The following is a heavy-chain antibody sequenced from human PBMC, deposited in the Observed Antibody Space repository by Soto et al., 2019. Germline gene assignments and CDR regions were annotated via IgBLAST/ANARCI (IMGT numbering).Heavy chain of an antibody. J-gene: IGHJ4*02. Sequence: GGSLRLSCAASGFTLSSYWMHWVRQVPGKGLVWVSRINTDGSSTTYADSVKGRFTISRDNAKNTLYLQMNSLRAEDTAVYYCVKAAARGDYWGQGTLVTVSS. D-gene: IGHD3-10*01. CDR1: GFTLSSYW. CDR3: VKAAARGDY. V-gene: IGHV3-74*03. CDR2: INTDGSST.